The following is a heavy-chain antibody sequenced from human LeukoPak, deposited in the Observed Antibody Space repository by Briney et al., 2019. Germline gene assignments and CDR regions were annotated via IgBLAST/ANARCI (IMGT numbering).Heavy chain of an antibody. CDR3: AKDRSSSSILDYFDY. J-gene: IGHJ4*02. CDR1: GFTFSSYA. Sequence: GGSLRLSCAASGFTFSSYAMSWVRQAPGKGLEWVSAISGSGGSTYYADSVKGRFTISRDNSKNTLYLQMNSLRAEDTAVYYCAKDRSSSSILDYFDYWGQGTLVTVSS. V-gene: IGHV3-23*01. CDR2: ISGSGGST. D-gene: IGHD6-6*01.